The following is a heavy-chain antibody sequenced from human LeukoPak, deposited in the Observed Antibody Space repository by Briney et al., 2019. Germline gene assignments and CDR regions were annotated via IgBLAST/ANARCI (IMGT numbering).Heavy chain of an antibody. J-gene: IGHJ4*02. D-gene: IGHD3-16*01. Sequence: PGGSLRLSCAASGFTFSSYWMSWVRQAPGKGLEWVANIKEEGSEKYYVDSVKGRFTISRDNAKNSLYLQMNSLRAEDTAVYYCARDVGGGETIDYWGQGTLVTVSS. CDR2: IKEEGSEK. CDR3: ARDVGGGETIDY. V-gene: IGHV3-7*01. CDR1: GFTFSSYW.